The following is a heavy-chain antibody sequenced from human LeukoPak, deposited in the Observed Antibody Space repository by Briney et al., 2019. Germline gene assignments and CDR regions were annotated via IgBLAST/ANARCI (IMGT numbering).Heavy chain of an antibody. V-gene: IGHV3-23*01. Sequence: PGGSLRLSFAASGFSFSAYPMGWVRQAPGKGLQWLSGISASGDVTFHADRVKGRFAISRDNSRNTLYLQMTGLRAGDTAEYYCAKSLFTSATGTGRAFHIWGQGTMVTVSS. CDR3: AKSLFTSATGTGRAFHI. J-gene: IGHJ3*02. D-gene: IGHD1-1*01. CDR2: ISASGDVT. CDR1: GFSFSAYP.